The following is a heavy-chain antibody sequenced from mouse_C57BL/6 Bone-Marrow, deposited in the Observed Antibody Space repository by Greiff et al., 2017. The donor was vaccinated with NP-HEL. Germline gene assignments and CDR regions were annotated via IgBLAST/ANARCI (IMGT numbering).Heavy chain of an antibody. Sequence: EVQLQQSGAELVRPGASVKLSCTASGFNIKDDYMHWVKQRPEQGLEWIGWIDPENGDTEYASKFQGKATITADTSSNTAYLQLSSLTSEDTAVYYCTTDGLCAYWGQGTLVTVSA. J-gene: IGHJ3*01. V-gene: IGHV14-4*01. D-gene: IGHD6-2*01. CDR3: TTDGLCAY. CDR1: GFNIKDDY. CDR2: IDPENGDT.